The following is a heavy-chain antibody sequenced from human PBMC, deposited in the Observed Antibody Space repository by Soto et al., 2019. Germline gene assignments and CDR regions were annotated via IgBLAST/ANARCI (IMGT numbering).Heavy chain of an antibody. CDR3: ARDPRCLYYDTDRYFDL. Sequence: QVQLVESGGGVVQPGRSLRLSCAASGFTFSSYDMHWVRQAPGKGLEWVAVIWYDGSNKYYADSVKGRFTISRDNSKNTLYLQMNSLRAEDTAVYYCARDPRCLYYDTDRYFDLWGRGTLVTVSS. D-gene: IGHD3-22*01. J-gene: IGHJ2*01. CDR2: IWYDGSNK. V-gene: IGHV3-33*01. CDR1: GFTFSSYD.